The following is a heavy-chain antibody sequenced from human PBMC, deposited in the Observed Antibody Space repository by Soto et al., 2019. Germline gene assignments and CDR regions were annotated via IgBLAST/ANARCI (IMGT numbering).Heavy chain of an antibody. Sequence: PGESLKISCKGSGYSFTSYWIGWVRQMPGKGLEWMGIIYPGDSDTRYSPSFQGQVTISADKSISTAYLQWSSLKASDTAMYYCARLAPPYCSSTSCQLDYWGQGTLVTVPS. CDR1: GYSFTSYW. CDR3: ARLAPPYCSSTSCQLDY. D-gene: IGHD2-2*01. V-gene: IGHV5-51*01. CDR2: IYPGDSDT. J-gene: IGHJ4*02.